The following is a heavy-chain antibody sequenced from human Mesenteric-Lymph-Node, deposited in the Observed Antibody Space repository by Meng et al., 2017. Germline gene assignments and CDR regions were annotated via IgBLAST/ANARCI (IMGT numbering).Heavy chain of an antibody. CDR1: VGSVSMSSW. CDR2: IYHSGST. J-gene: IGHJ5*02. Sequence: QVQLQGSGPGPGKPSGTLSLTRAVSVGSVSMSSWGSCVRQPPGKGLEWIGEIYHSGSTNYNPSLKSRVTISVDTAKNQFSLNLISVTAADTAVYYCAREVVGPRYNWCDPWGQGTLVTVSS. CDR3: AREVVGPRYNWCDP. D-gene: IGHD1-26*01. V-gene: IGHV4-4*02.